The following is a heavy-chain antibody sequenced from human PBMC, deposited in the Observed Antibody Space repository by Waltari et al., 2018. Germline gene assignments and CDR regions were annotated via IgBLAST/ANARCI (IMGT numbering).Heavy chain of an antibody. CDR3: TRGGNYDFWSHRPFVDP. J-gene: IGHJ5*02. D-gene: IGHD3-3*01. Sequence: QVQLQQWGAGLLKPSETLSLTCSVSGATFIPYYSGWVPHVPGKGLEWIGQIRHTGNTNYKPSLQSRVAISIDTSRNQFSLRVFSVTAADTGLYFCTRGGNYDFWSHRPFVDPWGQGTQVTVSS. CDR1: GATFIPYY. V-gene: IGHV4-34*01. CDR2: IRHTGNT.